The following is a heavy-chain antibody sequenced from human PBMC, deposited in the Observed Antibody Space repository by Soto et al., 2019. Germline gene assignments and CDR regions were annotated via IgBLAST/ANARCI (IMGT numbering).Heavy chain of an antibody. J-gene: IGHJ5*02. CDR1: GGSISSYY. V-gene: IGHV4-59*01. Sequence: SETLSLTCTVSGGSISSYYWSWIRQPPGKGLEWIGYIYYSGSTNYNPSLKSRVTISVDTSKNQFSLKLSSVTAADTAVYYCARSPMVRGVIIKRWFDPWGQGTLVTVSS. CDR2: IYYSGST. CDR3: ARSPMVRGVIIKRWFDP. D-gene: IGHD3-10*01.